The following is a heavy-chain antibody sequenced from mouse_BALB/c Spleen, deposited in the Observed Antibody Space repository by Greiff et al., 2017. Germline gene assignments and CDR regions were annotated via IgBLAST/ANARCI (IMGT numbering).Heavy chain of an antibody. V-gene: IGHV5-6-3*01. CDR2: INSNGGST. CDR3: ARDRGYYGSSWFAY. CDR1: GFTFSSYG. D-gene: IGHD1-1*01. J-gene: IGHJ3*01. Sequence: EVQGVESGGGLVQPGGSLKLSCAASGFTFSSYGMSWVRQTPDKRLELVATINSNGGSTYYPDSVKGRFTISRDNAKNTLYLQMSSLKSEDTAMYYCARDRGYYGSSWFAYWGQGTLVTVSA.